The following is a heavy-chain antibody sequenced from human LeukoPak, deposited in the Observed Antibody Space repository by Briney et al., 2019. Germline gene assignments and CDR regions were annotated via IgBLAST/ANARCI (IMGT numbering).Heavy chain of an antibody. D-gene: IGHD1-14*01. CDR2: INIDGTIT. V-gene: IGHV3-74*03. CDR1: GFTFSNSW. J-gene: IGHJ4*02. Sequence: GGSLRLSCVASGFTFSNSWMHWVRQVPGKGLLWVSRINIDGTITKYADSVKGRFTISRDNAKNTLYLQMNTLRAEDTAVYYCARDQSQAGPTTVDYWGQGTLVTISS. CDR3: ARDQSQAGPTTVDY.